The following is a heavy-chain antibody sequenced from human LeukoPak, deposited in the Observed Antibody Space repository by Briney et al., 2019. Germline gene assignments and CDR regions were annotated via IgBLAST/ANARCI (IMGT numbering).Heavy chain of an antibody. CDR2: SNTYNVNT. V-gene: IGHV1-18*01. CDR3: ARDSRRGYSYGYDY. J-gene: IGHJ4*02. Sequence: EASVKVSCKASGYTFSSYGVSWVRQAPGQGIEWMGWSNTYNVNTNYAQKFQGRVTLTTDASTSTAYMELRSLRSDDTAVYYCARDSRRGYSYGYDYWGQGTLVTVSS. D-gene: IGHD5-18*01. CDR1: GYTFSSYG.